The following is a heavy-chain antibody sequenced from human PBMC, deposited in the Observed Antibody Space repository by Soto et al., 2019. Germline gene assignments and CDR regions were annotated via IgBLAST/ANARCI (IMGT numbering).Heavy chain of an antibody. D-gene: IGHD5-18*01. Sequence: GGSLRLSCAASGFTFSIYAMHWVRQAPGKGLEWVAVISYDGSIHYYVDSVKGRFTVSRDNSQNTLYLQMNSLRAADTAMYYCARDGPYSYGSSSYYGVDVWGQGTTVTVPS. CDR1: GFTFSIYA. J-gene: IGHJ6*02. CDR3: ARDGPYSYGSSSYYGVDV. V-gene: IGHV3-30*04. CDR2: ISYDGSIH.